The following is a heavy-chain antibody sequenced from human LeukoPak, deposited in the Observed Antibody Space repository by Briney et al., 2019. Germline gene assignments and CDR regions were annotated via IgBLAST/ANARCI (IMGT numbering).Heavy chain of an antibody. CDR3: ARGLGVRDTIFGVAFDAFDI. D-gene: IGHD3-3*01. J-gene: IGHJ3*02. V-gene: IGHV1-69*05. CDR2: IIPIFGTA. Sequence: SVKVSCKASGGTFSSYAISWVRQAPGQGLEWMGGIIPIFGTANYAQKFQGRVTITTDESTSTAYMELSSLRSEDTVVYYCARGLGVRDTIFGVAFDAFDIWGQGTMVTVSS. CDR1: GGTFSSYA.